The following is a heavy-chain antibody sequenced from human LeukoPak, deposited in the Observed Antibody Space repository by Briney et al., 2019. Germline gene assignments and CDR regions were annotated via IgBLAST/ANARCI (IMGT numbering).Heavy chain of an antibody. Sequence: PSETLSLTCSVLRDSIRSSNYYWGWIRQPPGKGLEWIGSIYYSGSTYYNPSLEGRGTISVDTSKNQFSLKLSSVTAADTAVYYCARGPQRAMIAVVRSAAFDIWGQGTMVTVSS. CDR2: IYYSGST. CDR1: RDSIRSSNYY. D-gene: IGHD3-22*01. CDR3: ARGPQRAMIAVVRSAAFDI. V-gene: IGHV4-39*07. J-gene: IGHJ3*02.